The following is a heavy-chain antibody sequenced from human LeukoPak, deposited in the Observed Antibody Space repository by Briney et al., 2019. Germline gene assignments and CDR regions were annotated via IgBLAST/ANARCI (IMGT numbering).Heavy chain of an antibody. J-gene: IGHJ5*02. CDR2: IYYSGST. D-gene: IGHD6-13*01. CDR1: GGSISSYY. CDR3: ARSPGIAAAGT. Sequence: SETLSLTCTVSGGSISSYYWSWIRQPPGKGLEWIGYIYYSGSTNYNPSLRSRVTISVDTSKNQFSLKLSSVTAADTAVYYCARSPGIAAAGTWGQGTLVTVSS. V-gene: IGHV4-59*01.